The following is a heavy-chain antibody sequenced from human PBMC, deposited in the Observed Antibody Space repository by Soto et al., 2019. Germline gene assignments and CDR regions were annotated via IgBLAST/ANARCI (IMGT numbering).Heavy chain of an antibody. CDR2: INQSGST. CDR1: AGSFSDNY. Sequence: VTLSLTCAVYAGSFSDNYWSWIRQPAGKGLEWIGEINQSGSTNYSPSLKSRVTISVDTSKNQFSLKLTSVTAADTAVYYCARGLTYCSSTTCAETRFDPWGQGTLVTVSS. CDR3: ARGLTYCSSTTCAETRFDP. V-gene: IGHV4-34*01. D-gene: IGHD2-2*01. J-gene: IGHJ5*02.